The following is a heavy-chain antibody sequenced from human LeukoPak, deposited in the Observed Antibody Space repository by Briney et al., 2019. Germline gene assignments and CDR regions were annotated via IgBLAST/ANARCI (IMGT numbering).Heavy chain of an antibody. J-gene: IGHJ6*03. CDR1: GFTFSSYA. D-gene: IGHD3-10*01. CDR2: ISGSGGST. Sequence: GGSLRLSCAASGFTFSSYAMSWVRQAPGKGLEWVPAISGSGGSTYYADSVKGRFTISRDNSKNTLYLQMNSLRAEDTAVYYCAKLWFGESTSNYYYYMDVWGKGTTVTISS. V-gene: IGHV3-23*01. CDR3: AKLWFGESTSNYYYYMDV.